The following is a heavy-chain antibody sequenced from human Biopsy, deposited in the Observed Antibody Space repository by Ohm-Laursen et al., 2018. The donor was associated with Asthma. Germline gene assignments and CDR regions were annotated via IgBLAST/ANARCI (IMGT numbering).Heavy chain of an antibody. CDR3: ARGPNYHGSGRAPIGMDV. CDR1: GGSVSTGSYY. D-gene: IGHD3-10*01. CDR2: IYYNGSD. J-gene: IGHJ6*02. V-gene: IGHV4-61*01. Sequence: SDTLSLTCTVSGGSVSTGSYYWSWIRQPPGKGLEWLGYIYYNGSDNYKPSLKSRVTISVDTSKNQFSLRLNSVTAADTAVYYCARGPNYHGSGRAPIGMDVWGQGTTVTVSS.